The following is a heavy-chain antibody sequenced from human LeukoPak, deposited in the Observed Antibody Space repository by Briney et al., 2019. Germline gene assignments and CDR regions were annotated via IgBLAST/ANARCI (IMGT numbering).Heavy chain of an antibody. Sequence: SETLSLTCTVSGGSISTSNYYWGWIRQPPGKGLEWIGNIFYSGSTYYSPSLKSRVTISLDTSRNQFSLKLNSVTAADTAVYYCAKSNGYGLVGIWGQGTMVTVSS. D-gene: IGHD3-10*01. CDR3: AKSNGYGLVGI. CDR2: IFYSGST. V-gene: IGHV4-39*07. J-gene: IGHJ3*02. CDR1: GGSISTSNYY.